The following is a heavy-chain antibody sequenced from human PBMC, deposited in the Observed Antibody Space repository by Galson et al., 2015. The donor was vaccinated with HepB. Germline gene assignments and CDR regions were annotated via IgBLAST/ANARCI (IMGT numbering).Heavy chain of an antibody. J-gene: IGHJ4*02. CDR1: GDSVSSNNAA. CDR2: TYYRSKWYN. D-gene: IGHD6-19*01. CDR3: ARDGYKEGIVVAGFDC. Sequence: CAISGDSVSSNNAAWNWIRQSPSRGLEWLGRTYYRSKWYNDYAVSVKSRITINPDTSKNQFSLQLNSVTPEDTAVYYCARDGYKEGIVVAGFDCWGQGTLVTVSS. V-gene: IGHV6-1*01.